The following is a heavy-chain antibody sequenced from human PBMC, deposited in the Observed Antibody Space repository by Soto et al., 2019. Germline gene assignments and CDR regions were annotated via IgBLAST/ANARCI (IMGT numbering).Heavy chain of an antibody. CDR2: IYPGDSDT. Sequence: ESLKISCKGSGYSFTSYWIGWVRQMPGKGLEWMGIIYPGDSDTRYSPSFQGQVTISADKSISTAYLQWSSLKASDTAMYYCASGVRFLEWFPRFDPWGQGTLVTVSS. J-gene: IGHJ5*02. CDR3: ASGVRFLEWFPRFDP. D-gene: IGHD3-3*01. V-gene: IGHV5-51*01. CDR1: GYSFTSYW.